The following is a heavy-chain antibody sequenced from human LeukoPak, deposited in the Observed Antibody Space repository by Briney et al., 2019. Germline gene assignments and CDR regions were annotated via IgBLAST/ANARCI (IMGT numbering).Heavy chain of an antibody. D-gene: IGHD3-10*01. CDR3: ARAGVWFGEITDY. CDR1: GYTFTGYY. J-gene: IGHJ4*02. V-gene: IGHV1-2*02. CDR2: INPNSGGT. Sequence: ASVKVSCKASGYTFTGYYMHWVRQAPGQGLEGMGWINPNSGGTNYAQKFQGRVTMTRDTSISTAYMELSRLRSDDTAVYYCARAGVWFGEITDYWGQGTLVTVSS.